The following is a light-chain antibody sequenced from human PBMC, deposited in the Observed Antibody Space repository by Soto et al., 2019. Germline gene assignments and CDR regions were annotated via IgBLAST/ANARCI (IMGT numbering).Light chain of an antibody. CDR3: QQYNSSPFT. CDR2: GAS. J-gene: IGKJ4*01. CDR1: QSVSRY. Sequence: EIVLTQSPATLSVSPGERATLSCRASQSVSRYLAWYQQKPGQAPRLLIYGASSRATDIPDRFSGSGSGTEFTLTISSLQSEDFAVYYCQQYNSSPFTFGGGTKVDIK. V-gene: IGKV3D-15*02.